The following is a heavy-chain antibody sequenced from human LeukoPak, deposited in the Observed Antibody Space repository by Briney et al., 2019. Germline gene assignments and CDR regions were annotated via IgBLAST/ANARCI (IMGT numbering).Heavy chain of an antibody. J-gene: IGHJ3*02. CDR3: ARRREGLAFDI. CDR2: IYHSGST. D-gene: IGHD6-25*01. Sequence: SETLSLTCAVSGYSISSGYYWGWIRQPPGKGLEWIGSIYHSGSTYYNPSLKSRVTISVDTSKNQFSLKRSSGTAADPAVYYCARRREGLAFDIWGQGTMVTVSS. CDR1: GYSISSGYY. V-gene: IGHV4-38-2*01.